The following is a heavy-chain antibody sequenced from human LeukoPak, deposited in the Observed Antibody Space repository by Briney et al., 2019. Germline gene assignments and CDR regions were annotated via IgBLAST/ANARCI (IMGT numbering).Heavy chain of an antibody. CDR1: GYSIANGYY. CDR2: IYRTGST. CDR3: ARGRVSSSTWYSTYYYYFYMDV. V-gene: IGHV4-38-2*02. J-gene: IGHJ6*03. D-gene: IGHD4-11*01. Sequence: SETLSLTCSVSGYSIANGYYWVWIRQPPGKGLEWIGSIYRTGSTNYNPSLKSRVTISLDTSKNQFSLKVSSVTAADTAVYYCARGRVSSSTWYSTYYYYFYMDVWGKGATVTVSS.